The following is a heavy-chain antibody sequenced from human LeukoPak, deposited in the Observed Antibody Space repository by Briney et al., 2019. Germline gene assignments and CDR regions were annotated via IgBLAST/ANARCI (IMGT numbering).Heavy chain of an antibody. CDR3: ARGTYSGYFDWAPSGMDV. CDR2: INPNSGGT. Sequence: ASVKVSCKASGYTFTGYYMHWVRQAPGQGLEWMGWINPNSGGTNYAQKFQGRVIMTRDTSISTAYMELSRLRSDDTAVYYCARGTYSGYFDWAPSGMDVWGQGTTVTVSS. V-gene: IGHV1-2*02. CDR1: GYTFTGYY. D-gene: IGHD3-9*01. J-gene: IGHJ6*02.